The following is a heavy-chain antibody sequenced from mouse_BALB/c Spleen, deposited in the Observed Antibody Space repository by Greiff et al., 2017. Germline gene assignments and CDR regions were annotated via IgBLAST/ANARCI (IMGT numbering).Heavy chain of an antibody. CDR1: GFTFSSFG. CDR2: ISSGSSTI. D-gene: IGHD2-10*02. V-gene: IGHV5-17*02. J-gene: IGHJ4*01. CDR3: ARLYGNYGAMDY. Sequence: EVKVVESGGGLVQPGGSRKLSCAASGFTFSSFGMHWVRQAPEKGLEWVAYISSGSSTIYYADTVKGRFTISRDNPKNTLFLQMTSLRSEDTAMCYCARLYGNYGAMDYWGQGTSVTVSS.